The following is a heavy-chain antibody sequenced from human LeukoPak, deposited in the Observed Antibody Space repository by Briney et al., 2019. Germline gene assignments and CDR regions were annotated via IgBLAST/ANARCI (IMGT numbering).Heavy chain of an antibody. CDR2: INPNSGGT. D-gene: IGHD6-13*01. CDR3: ARAPPTIAAAGRNWFDP. Sequence: GASVKVSCKASGYTFTGYYMHWGRQAPGQGLEWMGRINPNSGGTNYAQKFQGRVTMTRDTSISTAYMELSRLRSDDTAVYYCARAPPTIAAAGRNWFDPWGQGTLVTVSS. CDR1: GYTFTGYY. V-gene: IGHV1-2*06. J-gene: IGHJ5*02.